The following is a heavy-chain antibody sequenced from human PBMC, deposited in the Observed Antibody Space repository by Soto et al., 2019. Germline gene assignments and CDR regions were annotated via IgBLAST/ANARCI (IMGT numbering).Heavy chain of an antibody. V-gene: IGHV3-23*01. J-gene: IGHJ6*02. CDR1: GFTFSSYA. D-gene: IGHD5-18*01. Sequence: EVQLLESGGGLVQPGGSLRLSCAASGFTFSSYAMSWVRQAPGKGLEWVSAISGSGGSTYYADSVKGRFTISRDNSKNTLYLQMNSLRAEDTAVYYCARIIQLWTYGMDVWGQGTTVTVSS. CDR3: ARIIQLWTYGMDV. CDR2: ISGSGGST.